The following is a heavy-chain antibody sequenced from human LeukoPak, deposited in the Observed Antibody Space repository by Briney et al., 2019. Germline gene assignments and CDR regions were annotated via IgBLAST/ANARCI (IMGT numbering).Heavy chain of an antibody. Sequence: PAETLSLTCTVSGGSISNYYWSWIRQPAGKGLEWIGRIFTSGSNNYNPSLNSRVTIAVDKSKNQFSLKLRSVTAADTAVYYCARMEYCSSTSCPDAFDIWGKGTTVTVSS. D-gene: IGHD2-2*01. V-gene: IGHV4-4*07. CDR1: GGSISNYY. CDR3: ARMEYCSSTSCPDAFDI. CDR2: IFTSGSN. J-gene: IGHJ3*02.